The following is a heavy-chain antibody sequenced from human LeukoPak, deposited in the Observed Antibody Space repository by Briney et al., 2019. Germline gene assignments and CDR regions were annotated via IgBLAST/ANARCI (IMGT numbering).Heavy chain of an antibody. CDR1: GGPITNGDYY. J-gene: IGHJ1*01. CDR2: IDSSGST. V-gene: IGHV4-30-4*08. CDR3: ARGMSSVAAVGL. Sequence: SQTLSLTCTVSGGPITNGDYYWTWIRQHPEKGLEWIGHIDSSGSTNYNPSLKSRVTISLDASKNQFSLKVTSLTAADTAVYYCARGMSSVAAVGLWGRGTLVTVSS. D-gene: IGHD6-13*01.